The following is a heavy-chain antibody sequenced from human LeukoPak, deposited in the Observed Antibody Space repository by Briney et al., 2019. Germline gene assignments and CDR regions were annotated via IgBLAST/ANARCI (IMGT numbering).Heavy chain of an antibody. V-gene: IGHV1-18*04. Sequence: ASVKVSCRASGYSFTSYGISWVRQAPGQGFEWMAWISTYNGNTHYAQNLQGRVTVTTDTSTGTAYMELRSLRSDDTAVYYCVREGSGRPFDYWGQGTLVTVSS. J-gene: IGHJ4*02. CDR1: GYSFTSYG. CDR2: ISTYNGNT. CDR3: VREGSGRPFDY. D-gene: IGHD6-19*01.